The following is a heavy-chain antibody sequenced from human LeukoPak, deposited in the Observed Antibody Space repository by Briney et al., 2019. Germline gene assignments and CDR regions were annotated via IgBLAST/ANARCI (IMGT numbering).Heavy chain of an antibody. D-gene: IGHD5-18*01. J-gene: IGHJ4*02. V-gene: IGHV3-21*01. CDR1: GFTFSSYT. Sequence: GGSLRLSCAASGFTFSSYTMNWVRQAPGKGPEWVSSIATTTNFVSYADSVKGRFTISRDNAKDSLYLQMDSLRDEDTAVYYCARDRYSFGWYFDYWGQGVLVTVSS. CDR3: ARDRYSFGWYFDY. CDR2: IATTTNFV.